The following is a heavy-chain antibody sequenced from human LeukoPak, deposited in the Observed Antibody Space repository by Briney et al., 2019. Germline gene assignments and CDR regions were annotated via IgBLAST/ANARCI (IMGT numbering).Heavy chain of an antibody. D-gene: IGHD4-17*01. J-gene: IGHJ5*02. V-gene: IGHV3-23*01. Sequence: GGSLRLSCAASEFTFSNYAISWVRQAPGKGLEWVSGITGSGAGTYYADSVKGRFTISRDSSRNTLYLQMNSLRAEDTAVYYCAKVPTTVAIKNWFDPWGQGTLVTVSS. CDR2: ITGSGAGT. CDR3: AKVPTTVAIKNWFDP. CDR1: EFTFSNYA.